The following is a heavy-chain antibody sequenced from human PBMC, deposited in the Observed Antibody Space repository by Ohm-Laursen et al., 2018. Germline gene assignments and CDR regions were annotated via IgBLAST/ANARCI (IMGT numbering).Heavy chain of an antibody. Sequence: SLRLSCAASGFTFSSYGMHWVRQAPGKGLEWVVVIWYDGSNEYYADSVKGRFTISRDNSKNTLYLQMNSLRAEDTAVYYCASGAGGYYYFDYWGQGTLVTVSS. CDR3: ASGAGGYYYFDY. J-gene: IGHJ4*02. D-gene: IGHD3-22*01. CDR2: IWYDGSNE. CDR1: GFTFSSYG. V-gene: IGHV3-33*01.